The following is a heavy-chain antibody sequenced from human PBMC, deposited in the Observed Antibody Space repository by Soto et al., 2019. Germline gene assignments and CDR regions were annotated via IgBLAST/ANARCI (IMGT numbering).Heavy chain of an antibody. CDR3: ARHAVAGHTPYYYYYGVDV. CDR2: IYPGDSDT. Sequence: GESLKISCKGSGYSFTSYWIGWVRQMPGKGLEWMGIIYPGDSDTRYSPSFQGQVTISADKSISTAYLQWSSLKASDTAMYYCARHAVAGHTPYYYYYGVDVWGQGTTVTVSS. V-gene: IGHV5-51*01. D-gene: IGHD6-19*01. J-gene: IGHJ6*02. CDR1: GYSFTSYW.